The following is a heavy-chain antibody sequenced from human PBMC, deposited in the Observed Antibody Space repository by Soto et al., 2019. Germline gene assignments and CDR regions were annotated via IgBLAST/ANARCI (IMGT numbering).Heavy chain of an antibody. Sequence: ASVKVSGKVSGYTLTDLSIHRVRQAPGTGFECMGGFDPEVGESIYAQKFQGRVTMTEDTSTDTAYMEVSSLRPEDTAGSSCATAFYSSGWGMDVCGQGTTVTAAS. CDR2: FDPEVGES. V-gene: IGHV1-24*01. CDR1: GYTLTDLS. D-gene: IGHD6-19*01. J-gene: IGHJ6*02. CDR3: ATAFYSSGWGMDV.